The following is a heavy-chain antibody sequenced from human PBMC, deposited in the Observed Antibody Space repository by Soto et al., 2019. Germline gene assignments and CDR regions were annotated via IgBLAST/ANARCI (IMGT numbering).Heavy chain of an antibody. V-gene: IGHV1-18*01. Sequence: ASVKVSCKASGYTFTSYGISWVLQAPGQGLEWMGWISAYNGNTNYAQKLQGRVTMTTDTSTSTAYMELRSLRSDDTAVYYCARDRPLTYCTNGVCSVDYWGQGTLVTVSS. CDR1: GYTFTSYG. D-gene: IGHD2-8*01. CDR2: ISAYNGNT. CDR3: ARDRPLTYCTNGVCSVDY. J-gene: IGHJ4*02.